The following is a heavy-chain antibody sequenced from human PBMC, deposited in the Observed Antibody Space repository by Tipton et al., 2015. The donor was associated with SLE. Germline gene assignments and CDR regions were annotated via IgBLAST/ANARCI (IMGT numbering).Heavy chain of an antibody. J-gene: IGHJ4*02. CDR2: IYYTGST. D-gene: IGHD5-12*01. Sequence: LRLSCTVSGDSIISHYWSWIRQPPGKGLEWLGYIYYTGSTNYNPSLKSRVTMSVDTSKNQVSLKLSSVTAADTAIYYCARGNQHSGYDGFDYWGQGTLVTVSS. CDR1: GDSIISHY. CDR3: ARGNQHSGYDGFDY. V-gene: IGHV4-59*11.